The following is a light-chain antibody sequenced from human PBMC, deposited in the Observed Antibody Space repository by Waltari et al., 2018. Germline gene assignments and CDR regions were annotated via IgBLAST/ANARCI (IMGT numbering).Light chain of an antibody. CDR1: SSNIGAGFD. CDR2: SNN. V-gene: IGLV1-40*01. Sequence: QSVLTQPPSVSGAPGQRVTISCTGSSSNIGAGFDVHWYQQLPGTAPKLLIFSNNTRPSGVPQRFSGSKSGTSASLAITGLQAEDEADYYCQSYDSSLFVVFGGGTKLTVL. CDR3: QSYDSSLFVV. J-gene: IGLJ2*01.